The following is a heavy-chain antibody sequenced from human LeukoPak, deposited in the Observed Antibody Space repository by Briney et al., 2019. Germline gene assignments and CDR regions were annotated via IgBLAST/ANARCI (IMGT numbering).Heavy chain of an antibody. CDR2: IYYSGST. Sequence: SSETLSLTCTVSGGSISSYYWSWIRQPPGKGLEWIGYIYYSGSTNYNPSLKSRVTISVDTSKNQFSLKLSSVTAADTAVYYCARDAPSVNRQPFDYWGQGTLVTVSS. V-gene: IGHV4-59*12. CDR1: GGSISSYY. J-gene: IGHJ4*02. CDR3: ARDAPSVNRQPFDY. D-gene: IGHD1-14*01.